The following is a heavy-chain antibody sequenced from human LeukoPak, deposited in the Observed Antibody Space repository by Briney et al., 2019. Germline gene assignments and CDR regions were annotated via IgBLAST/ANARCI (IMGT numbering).Heavy chain of an antibody. CDR3: ARDEGGGIVVVTATHPHFDY. CDR1: GDTSSDGS. J-gene: IGHJ4*02. Sequence: GGALRHSCAPSGDTSSDGSMNGASRAPGKGLEWVSSGGSSSAYIFYADSVQGRFTISRDNAKNSLFLKMNSLRAEDTAVYYCARDEGGGIVVVTATHPHFDYWGQGTLVTVSS. V-gene: IGHV3-21*01. CDR2: GGSSSAYI. D-gene: IGHD2-21*02.